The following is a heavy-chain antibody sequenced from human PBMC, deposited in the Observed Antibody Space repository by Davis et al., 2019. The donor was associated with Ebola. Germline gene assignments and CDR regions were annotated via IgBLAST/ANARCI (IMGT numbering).Heavy chain of an antibody. V-gene: IGHV1-69*04. CDR2: IIPILGIA. CDR3: ARDPSDYYGSGSYYYYGMDV. CDR1: GGTFSSYA. J-gene: IGHJ6*02. D-gene: IGHD3-10*01. Sequence: SVKVSCKASGGTFSSYAISWVRQAPGQGLEWMGRIIPILGIANYAQKFQGRVTITADKSTSTAYMELSSLRSEDTAVYYCARDPSDYYGSGSYYYYGMDVWGQGTTVTVSS.